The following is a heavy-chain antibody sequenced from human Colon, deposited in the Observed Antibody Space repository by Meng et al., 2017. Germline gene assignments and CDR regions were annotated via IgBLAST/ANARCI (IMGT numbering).Heavy chain of an antibody. D-gene: IGHD4-23*01. CDR3: ARHGGYYQDY. V-gene: IGHV4-4*03. Sequence: QVHALGAGPGRVKPLGTWSPPCAVSVGSITTNSYWSWVRQSPEKGLEWIGQIDHRGDPYYNPSLKSRVTMSVDRSKSQVSLQLTSVTAADTAVYYCARHGGYYQDYWGQGTLVTVSS. CDR2: IDHRGDP. J-gene: IGHJ4*02. CDR1: VGSITTNSY.